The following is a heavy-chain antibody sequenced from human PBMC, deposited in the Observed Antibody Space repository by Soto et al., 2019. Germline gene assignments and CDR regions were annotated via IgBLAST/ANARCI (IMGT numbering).Heavy chain of an antibody. V-gene: IGHV4-39*01. J-gene: IGHJ6*02. CDR2: IYYSGSS. CDR3: ASYSSSSGMDV. Sequence: QLQLQESGPGLVKPSETLSLTCTVSGGSIYTSRYFWGWIRQPPGKGLEWIGNIYYSGSSYYNPSLQSRVTISVDTSKNQFSLRLSSVTAADTAVFYCASYSSSSGMDVWGQGTAVTVSS. D-gene: IGHD6-19*01. CDR1: GGSIYTSRYF.